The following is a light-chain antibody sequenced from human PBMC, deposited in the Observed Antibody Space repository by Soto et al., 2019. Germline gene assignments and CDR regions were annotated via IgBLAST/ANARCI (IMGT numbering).Light chain of an antibody. CDR3: QQRSNWPPA. J-gene: IGKJ2*01. CDR1: QSVSSY. V-gene: IGKV3-11*01. Sequence: EIVLTQSPATLSLSPGERATLSCRASQSVSSYLAWYQQQPGQAPRLLIYDASNRATGIPARFSGSGSGTDFTLTISSLEPEEFAVYYCQQRSNWPPAFGQGTKLEIK. CDR2: DAS.